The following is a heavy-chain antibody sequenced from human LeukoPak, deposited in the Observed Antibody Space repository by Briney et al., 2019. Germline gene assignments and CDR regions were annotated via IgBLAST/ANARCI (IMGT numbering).Heavy chain of an antibody. CDR3: ARERLTMVRGVSYYYYGMDV. Sequence: SVKVSCKASGGTFSSYAISWVRQAPGQGLEWMGGIIPIFGTANYAQKFQGRVTITADESTSTAYMELSSLRSEDTAVYYCARERLTMVRGVSYYYYGMDVWGQGTTVTVSS. V-gene: IGHV1-69*13. CDR1: GGTFSSYA. J-gene: IGHJ6*02. CDR2: IIPIFGTA. D-gene: IGHD3-10*01.